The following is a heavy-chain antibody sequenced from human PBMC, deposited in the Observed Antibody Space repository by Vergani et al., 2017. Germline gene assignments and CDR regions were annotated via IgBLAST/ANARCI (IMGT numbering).Heavy chain of an antibody. CDR2: ISGSGGST. D-gene: IGHD5-12*01. J-gene: IGHJ6*02. V-gene: IGHV3-23*01. CDR3: AKAIPRKSXYDYLYYYHAMDV. CDR1: GFTFNHYA. Sequence: EVQLLESGGDLVQPGGSLRLSCAASGFTFNHYAMNWVRQAPGKGLEWVSRISGSGGSTYYAGSVKGRVTISRDSSKNTLYLQMNSLSAGDTAVYYCAKAIPRKSXYDYLYYYHAMDVWGQGTTVTVSS.